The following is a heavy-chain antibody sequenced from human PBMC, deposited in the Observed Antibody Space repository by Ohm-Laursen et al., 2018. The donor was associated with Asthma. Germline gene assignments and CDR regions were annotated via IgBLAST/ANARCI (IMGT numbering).Heavy chain of an antibody. CDR1: GFTFSSYS. V-gene: IGHV3-74*01. CDR3: SRGGHYGSYFDY. CDR2: VYGDGSNT. Sequence: SLRLSCAAPGFTFSSYSMDWVRQAPGKGLVWVSRVYGDGSNTIYADSVKGRFTISRDNAKNTLYLQMNSLRAEDTAVYYCSRGGHYGSYFDYWGQGTLVTVSS. J-gene: IGHJ4*02. D-gene: IGHD4-17*01.